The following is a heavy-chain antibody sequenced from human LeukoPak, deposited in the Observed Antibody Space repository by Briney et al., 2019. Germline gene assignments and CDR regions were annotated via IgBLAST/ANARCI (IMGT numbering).Heavy chain of an antibody. J-gene: IGHJ3*02. CDR1: GYTFTSYA. CDR2: INAGNGNT. CDR3: ARVGSSGYGAFDI. Sequence: ASVKVSCKASGYTFTSYAMHWVRQAPGQRLEWMGWINAGNGNTKYSQKFQGRVTITRDTSASTAYMELSSLRSEDTAVYYCARVGSSGYGAFDIWGQGTMVTVSS. V-gene: IGHV1-3*01. D-gene: IGHD3-22*01.